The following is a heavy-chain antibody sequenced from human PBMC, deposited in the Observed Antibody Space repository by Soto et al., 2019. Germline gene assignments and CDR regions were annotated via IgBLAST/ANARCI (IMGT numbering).Heavy chain of an antibody. V-gene: IGHV3-30-3*01. CDR1: GFTFSSYA. J-gene: IGHJ5*02. D-gene: IGHD3-9*01. Sequence: GVSLRLSCAASGFTFSSYAMHWVRQAPGKGLEWVAVISYDGSNKYYADSVKGRFTISRDNSKNTLYLQMNSLRAEDTAVYYCARVGLRYFDWLNNWFDPWGQGTLVTVSS. CDR2: ISYDGSNK. CDR3: ARVGLRYFDWLNNWFDP.